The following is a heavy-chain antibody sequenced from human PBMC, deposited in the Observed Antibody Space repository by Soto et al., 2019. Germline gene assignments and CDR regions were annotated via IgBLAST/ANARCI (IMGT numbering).Heavy chain of an antibody. CDR2: INAGNGNT. V-gene: IGHV1-3*05. Sequence: QVQLVQSGAEEKKPGASVKVSCKASGYTFTSYAMHWVRQAPGQRLEWMGWINAGNGNTKYSQKFQGRVTITRDRXXSTAYMGLGSPRSEDTALYYCARSIAVAGTTPMGYWGQGTLVTVSS. D-gene: IGHD6-19*01. CDR3: ARSIAVAGTTPMGY. J-gene: IGHJ4*02. CDR1: GYTFTSYA.